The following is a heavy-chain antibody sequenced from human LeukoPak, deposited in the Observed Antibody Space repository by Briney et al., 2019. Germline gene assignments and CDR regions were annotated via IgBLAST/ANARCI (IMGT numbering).Heavy chain of an antibody. J-gene: IGHJ4*02. Sequence: PSETLSLTCTVSGGSISSYYWSWIRQPPGKGLEGIGYIYYSGSTNYNPSLKSRVTISVDTSKNQFSLKLSSVTAADTAVYYCARGAYDSSGYYVDYWGQGTLVTVSS. CDR3: ARGAYDSSGYYVDY. CDR1: GGSISSYY. D-gene: IGHD3-22*01. CDR2: IYYSGST. V-gene: IGHV4-59*01.